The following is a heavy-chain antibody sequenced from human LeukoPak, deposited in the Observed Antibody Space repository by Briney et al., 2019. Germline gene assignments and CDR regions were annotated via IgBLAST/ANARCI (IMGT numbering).Heavy chain of an antibody. D-gene: IGHD3-10*01. V-gene: IGHV4-34*01. Sequence: SETLSLTCAVYGGSFSGYYWSWIRQPPGKGLEWIGEINHSGSTNYNPSLKSRVTISVDTSKNQFSLKLSSVTAADTAVYYCARHVAHPHGTWRWVRPYYMDVWGKGTTVTISS. CDR2: INHSGST. J-gene: IGHJ6*03. CDR3: ARHVAHPHGTWRWVRPYYMDV. CDR1: GGSFSGYY.